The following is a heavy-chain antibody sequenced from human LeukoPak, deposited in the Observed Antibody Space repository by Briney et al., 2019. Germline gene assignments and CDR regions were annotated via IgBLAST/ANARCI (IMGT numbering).Heavy chain of an antibody. D-gene: IGHD3-10*01. J-gene: IGHJ4*02. CDR2: INPSSGAT. CDR3: IRGPGHYFDY. CDR1: GHAFNYYY. V-gene: IGHV1-2*02. Sequence: ASVKASSMASGHAFNYYYMHWVRQAPGQGLEWMGWINPSSGATIYAQKFQGRVTMTRDTSVSTAYMELTRLRSDDSAVFYCIRGPGHYFDYWGQGTVVTVSS.